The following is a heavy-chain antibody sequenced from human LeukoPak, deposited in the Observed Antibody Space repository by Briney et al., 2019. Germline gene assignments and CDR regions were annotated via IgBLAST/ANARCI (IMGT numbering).Heavy chain of an antibody. J-gene: IGHJ4*02. CDR3: ARGAGVEMATIGSFDY. CDR1: GGSISSSPYY. D-gene: IGHD5-24*01. V-gene: IGHV4-39*07. CDR2: IYYSGTT. Sequence: SETLSLTCTVSGGSISSSPYYWGWIRQPPGKGLEWIGSIYYSGTTHYNPSLESRVTISVDTSKNQFSLKLSSVTAADTAVYYCARGAGVEMATIGSFDYWGQGTLVTVSS.